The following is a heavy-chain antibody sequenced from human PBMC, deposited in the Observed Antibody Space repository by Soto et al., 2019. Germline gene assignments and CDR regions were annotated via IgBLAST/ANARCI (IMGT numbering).Heavy chain of an antibody. V-gene: IGHV3-23*01. CDR2: ISWSGGST. CDR3: AKPPHDYSNYGAWFEP. Sequence: EVQLLESGGGLVQPGGSLRLSCAASGFTFSSYAMSWVRQAPGKGLEWVSAISWSGGSTYYADSVKGRFTISRDNSKNTLYLPMNSLRAEDTAVYYCAKPPHDYSNYGAWFEPWGQGNLVTVSS. J-gene: IGHJ5*02. D-gene: IGHD4-4*01. CDR1: GFTFSSYA.